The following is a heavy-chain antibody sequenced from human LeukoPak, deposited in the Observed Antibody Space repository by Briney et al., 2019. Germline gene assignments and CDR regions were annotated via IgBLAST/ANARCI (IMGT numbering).Heavy chain of an antibody. J-gene: IGHJ4*02. CDR3: AKERTIILGETDY. V-gene: IGHV3-7*03. Sequence: GGSLRLSCAASGFTFSSYWMSWVRQAPGKGLEWVANIKQDGSEKYYVDSVKGGFTISRDNSKNTLYLQMNSLRAEDTAVYYCAKERTIILGETDYWGQGTLVTVSS. D-gene: IGHD2-8*02. CDR1: GFTFSSYW. CDR2: IKQDGSEK.